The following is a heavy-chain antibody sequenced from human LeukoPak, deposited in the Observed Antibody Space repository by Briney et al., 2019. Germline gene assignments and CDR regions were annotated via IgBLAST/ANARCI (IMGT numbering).Heavy chain of an antibody. CDR2: IYTSGST. CDR1: GGSINSYY. V-gene: IGHV4-4*07. Sequence: SETLSLTCTVCGGSINSYYRSWLRQPGGKGLEWIGRIYTSGSTNYNPSLKSRVTISVDTSKNQFSLKLSSVTAADTAVYYCARQIAAAGTAGLDYWGQGTLVTVSS. CDR3: ARQIAAAGTAGLDY. J-gene: IGHJ4*02. D-gene: IGHD6-13*01.